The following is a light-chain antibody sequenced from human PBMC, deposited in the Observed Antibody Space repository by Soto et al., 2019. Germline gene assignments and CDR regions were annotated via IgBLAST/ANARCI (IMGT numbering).Light chain of an antibody. CDR1: SSDVGGYNY. J-gene: IGLJ1*01. V-gene: IGLV2-8*01. Sequence: QSALTQPPSASGSPGQSVTISCTGTSSDVGGYNYVSWYQQHPGKAPKLMIYEVSERPSGVPDRFSGSKSSNTASLTVSGLQAEDEADYYCSSYAGSNNVFGTGTKVTVL. CDR3: SSYAGSNNV. CDR2: EVS.